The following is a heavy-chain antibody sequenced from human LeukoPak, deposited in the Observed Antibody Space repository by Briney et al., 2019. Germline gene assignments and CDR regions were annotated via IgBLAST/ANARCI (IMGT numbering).Heavy chain of an antibody. J-gene: IGHJ4*02. CDR3: ARGGWFGELLVFDY. D-gene: IGHD3-10*01. CDR1: GDSVSSNSAA. CDR2: TYYRSKWYN. Sequence: SQTLSLTCAISGDSVSSNSAAWNWIRQSPSRGLGWLGRTYYRSKWYNDYAVSVKSRITINPDTSKNQFSLQLNSVTPEDTAVYYCARGGWFGELLVFDYWGQGTLVTVSS. V-gene: IGHV6-1*01.